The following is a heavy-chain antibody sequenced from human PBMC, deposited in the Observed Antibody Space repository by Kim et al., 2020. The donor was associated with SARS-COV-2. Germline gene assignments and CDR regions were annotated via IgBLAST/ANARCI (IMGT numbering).Heavy chain of an antibody. V-gene: IGHV3-74*01. CDR2: INSDGSST. D-gene: IGHD3-10*01. J-gene: IGHJ4*02. CDR1: GFTFSSYW. Sequence: GGSLRLSCAASGFTFSSYWMHWVRQAPGKGLVWVSRINSDGSSTSYADSVKGRFTISRDNAKNTLYLQMNSLRAEDTAVYYCAREAPMVRGVINDYWGQGTLVTVSS. CDR3: AREAPMVRGVINDY.